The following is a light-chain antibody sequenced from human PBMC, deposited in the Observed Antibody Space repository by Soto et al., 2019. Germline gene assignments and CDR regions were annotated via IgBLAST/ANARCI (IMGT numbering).Light chain of an antibody. Sequence: GDRVTITCRASQGIANYLAWYQQKPGKVPKLLIYTSSTLQSGVPSRFSGSGSGTDFTLTISSLQPEDVATYYCQKHDNAPLTFGGGTKVAIK. CDR2: TSS. CDR1: QGIANY. CDR3: QKHDNAPLT. V-gene: IGKV1-27*01. J-gene: IGKJ4*01.